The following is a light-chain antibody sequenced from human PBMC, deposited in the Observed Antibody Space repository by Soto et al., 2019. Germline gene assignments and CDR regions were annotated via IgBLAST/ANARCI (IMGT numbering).Light chain of an antibody. V-gene: IGKV1-39*01. CDR1: QGISSY. CDR2: SAS. J-gene: IGKJ1*01. Sequence: IQLTQSPSSLSASVGDRVTITCRASQGISSYLAWYQQKPGKAPKLLIYSASSLQSGVPSRFSGSGSGTEFTLTISSLQPEDFATYYCQQTYSTPQTFGQGTKVDIK. CDR3: QQTYSTPQT.